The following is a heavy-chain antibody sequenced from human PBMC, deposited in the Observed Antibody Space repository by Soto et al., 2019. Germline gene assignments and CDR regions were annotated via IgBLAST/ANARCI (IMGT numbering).Heavy chain of an antibody. D-gene: IGHD1-20*01. V-gene: IGHV3-30*14. CDR1: RFTIGDYA. CDR2: IRINK. CDR3: TGEQAGITKAGGGHIDH. J-gene: IGHJ4*02. Sequence: GGSLRLSCTASRFTIGDYAISCFHQAPGKGLEWVGFIRINKYYAESMKGRSTISRDNSNYPLNSEISVLTPEDARFYYCTGEQAGITKAGGGHIDHWGQGGVVTVCS.